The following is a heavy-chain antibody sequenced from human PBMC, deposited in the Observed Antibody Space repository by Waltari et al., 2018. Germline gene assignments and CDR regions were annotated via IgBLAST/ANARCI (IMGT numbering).Heavy chain of an antibody. V-gene: IGHV3-23*04. CDR2: SSGSCGST. D-gene: IGHD6-13*01. J-gene: IGHJ6*03. CDR3: AKYSSSWYGPYYYMDV. Sequence: EVQLVESGGGVVQPGWSLRLSCAAPGFTFISYTMSWVRQAPGKGLEWVSASSGSCGSTYYADSVKGRFTISRDNSKNTLYLQMNSLRAEDTAVYYCAKYSSSWYGPYYYMDVWGKGTTVTVSS. CDR1: GFTFISYT.